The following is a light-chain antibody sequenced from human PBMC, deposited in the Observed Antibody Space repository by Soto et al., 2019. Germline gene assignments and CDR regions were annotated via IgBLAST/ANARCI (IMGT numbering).Light chain of an antibody. CDR1: SSDVGGYNY. Sequence: QSALTQPPSVSGSPGQSITISCTGTSSDVGGYNYVSWYQQHPGKAPQLMIYEVSNRPSGVSYRSSGTKSGTTASLTISGLQAEEEADYYGSSYTSSSTRVFGTGTKLTVL. CDR3: SSYTSSSTRV. J-gene: IGLJ1*01. V-gene: IGLV2-14*01. CDR2: EVS.